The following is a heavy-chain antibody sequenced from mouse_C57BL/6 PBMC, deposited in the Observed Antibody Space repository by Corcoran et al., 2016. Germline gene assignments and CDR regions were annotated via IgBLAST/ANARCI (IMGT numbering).Heavy chain of an antibody. V-gene: IGHV1-18*01. CDR3: ARVTVVAQYYFDY. J-gene: IGHJ2*01. CDR1: GYSFTDYN. Sequence: EFQLQQSGPELVKPGASVKISCKASGYSFTDYNMNWVKQSHGKSLEWIGDINPNNGGTSYNQKFKGKATLTVDKSSSTAYMELRSLTSEDSAVYYCARVTVVAQYYFDYWGQGTTLTVSS. D-gene: IGHD1-1*01. CDR2: INPNNGGT.